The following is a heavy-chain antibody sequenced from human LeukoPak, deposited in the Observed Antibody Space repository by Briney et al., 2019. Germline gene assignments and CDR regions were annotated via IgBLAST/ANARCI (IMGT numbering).Heavy chain of an antibody. D-gene: IGHD2-21*02. CDR1: GFTFSNYW. CDR3: ARMDGGILLFSDAFDI. J-gene: IGHJ3*02. V-gene: IGHV3-7*01. Sequence: PGGSLRLSCAVSGFTFSNYWMSWVRQAPGKGLEWVANIKQDGSEKYYVDSVKGRFTISRDNAKNSLYLQMNSLRAEDTAVYYCARMDGGILLFSDAFDIWGQGTMVTVSS. CDR2: IKQDGSEK.